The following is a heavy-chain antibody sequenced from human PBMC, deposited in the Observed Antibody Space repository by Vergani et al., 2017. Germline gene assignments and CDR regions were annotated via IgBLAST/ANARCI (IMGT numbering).Heavy chain of an antibody. CDR1: GFTFDDYA. CDR2: ISWNSGSI. Sequence: EVQLVESGGGLVQPGRSLRLSCAASGFTFDDYAMHWVRQAPGKGLEWVSGISWNSGSIGYADSVKGRFTISRDNSKNTLYRQMNSMRAEDTAVYYCAKDGPTSPRGLTLCSGWFLDYYYGMDVWGQGTTVTVSS. V-gene: IGHV3-9*01. J-gene: IGHJ6*02. CDR3: AKDGPTSPRGLTLCSGWFLDYYYGMDV. D-gene: IGHD6-19*01.